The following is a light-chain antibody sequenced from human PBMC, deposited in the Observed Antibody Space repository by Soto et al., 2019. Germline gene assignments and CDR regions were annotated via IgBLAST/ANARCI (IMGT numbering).Light chain of an antibody. CDR1: QSVSAY. Sequence: EIVLTQSPATLTLSPGERATLSCRASQSVSAYLAWYQQKPGQAPRLLLYGASNRATGIPARFSGCGSGTDFTLTISSLEPEDFAVYYCQQRSNWPRITFGQGTRLEIK. J-gene: IGKJ5*01. CDR2: GAS. CDR3: QQRSNWPRIT. V-gene: IGKV3-11*01.